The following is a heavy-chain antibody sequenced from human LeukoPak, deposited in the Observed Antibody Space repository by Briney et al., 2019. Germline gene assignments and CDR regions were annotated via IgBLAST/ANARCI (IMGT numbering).Heavy chain of an antibody. D-gene: IGHD5-24*01. CDR2: IYYSGST. CDR1: GGSISSYY. CDR3: ARGEMAPTYFDY. V-gene: IGHV4-59*01. Sequence: SETLSLTCTVSGGSISSYYWSWIRQPLGKGLEWIGYIYYSGSTNYNPSLKSRVTISVDTSKNQFSLKLSSVTAADTAVYYCARGEMAPTYFDYWGQGTLVTVSS. J-gene: IGHJ4*02.